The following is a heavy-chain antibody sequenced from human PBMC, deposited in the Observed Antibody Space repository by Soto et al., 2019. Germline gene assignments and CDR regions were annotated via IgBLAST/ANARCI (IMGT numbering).Heavy chain of an antibody. Sequence: PSETLSLTCTVSGGSISSYYWSWIRQPPGKGLEWIGYIYYSGSTNYNPSLKSRVTISVDTSKNQFSLKLSSVTAADTAVYYCARDESSGWYNYWGQGTLVTVS. D-gene: IGHD6-19*01. J-gene: IGHJ4*02. CDR1: GGSISSYY. V-gene: IGHV4-59*01. CDR2: IYYSGST. CDR3: ARDESSGWYNY.